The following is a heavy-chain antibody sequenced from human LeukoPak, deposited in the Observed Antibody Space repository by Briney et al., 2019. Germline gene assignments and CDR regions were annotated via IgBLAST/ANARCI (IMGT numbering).Heavy chain of an antibody. V-gene: IGHV4-31*03. CDR1: GGSITNGRYY. CDR2: VSYSGST. CDR3: ARDPRGDITGTTFDR. J-gene: IGHJ5*02. D-gene: IGHD1-20*01. Sequence: SETLSLTCTLSGGSITNGRYYWTWIRQHPQRGLEWIGYVSYSGSTNYNSSLKSRLTISADTSKNQFYLRLTSVTAADTAVYYCARDPRGDITGTTFDRWGQGTLVTVSS.